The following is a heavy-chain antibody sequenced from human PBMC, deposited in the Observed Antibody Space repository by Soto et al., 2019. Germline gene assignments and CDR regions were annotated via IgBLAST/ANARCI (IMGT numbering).Heavy chain of an antibody. V-gene: IGHV1-46*01. D-gene: IGHD3-22*01. CDR1: GYTFTSYY. J-gene: IGHJ3*02. CDR3: ARGGYYYDSSGSHDAFDI. Sequence: ASVNVSCNASGYTFTSYYMHWVRQAPGQGLEWMGIINPSGGSTSYAQKFQGRVTMTRDTSTSTVYMELSSLRSEDTAVYYCARGGYYYDSSGSHDAFDIWGQGTMVTVSS. CDR2: INPSGGST.